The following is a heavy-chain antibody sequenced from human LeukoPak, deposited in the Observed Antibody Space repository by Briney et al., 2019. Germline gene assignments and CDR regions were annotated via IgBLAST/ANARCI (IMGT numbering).Heavy chain of an antibody. D-gene: IGHD3-16*02. J-gene: IGHJ4*02. CDR1: GFTFSSYW. Sequence: GGSLRLSCAASGFTFSSYWMHWVRHAPGKGLVWVSRINSDGSSTSYADSVKGRFTISRDNAKNTLYLQMNSLRAEDTVVYYCARDRNLGELSFWGQGTLVTVSS. V-gene: IGHV3-74*01. CDR3: ARDRNLGELSF. CDR2: INSDGSST.